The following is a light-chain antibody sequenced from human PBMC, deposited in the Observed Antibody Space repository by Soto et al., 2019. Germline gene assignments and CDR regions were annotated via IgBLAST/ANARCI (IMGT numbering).Light chain of an antibody. J-gene: IGKJ4*01. CDR3: QQYGSTPLT. CDR1: QSVRSNS. V-gene: IGKV3-20*01. Sequence: EIVLTQSPDTLSLSPGERATLSCRASQSVRSNSLAWYQQKPGQAPRFLIYDASSRATGIPDRFSGSGSGTDFTLTISRLEPEDFAVYYCQQYGSTPLTFCGGTKVDIK. CDR2: DAS.